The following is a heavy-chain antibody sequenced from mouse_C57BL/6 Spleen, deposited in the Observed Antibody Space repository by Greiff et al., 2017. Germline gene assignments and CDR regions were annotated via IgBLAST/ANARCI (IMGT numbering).Heavy chain of an antibody. CDR1: GYTFTSYW. Sequence: QVHVKQPGAELVRPGSSVKLSCKASGYTFTSYWMDWVKQRPGQGLEWIGNIYPSDSETHYNQKFKDKATLTVDKSSSTAYMQLSSLTSEDSAVYYCARRDYWGQGTTLTVSS. J-gene: IGHJ2*01. CDR2: IYPSDSET. V-gene: IGHV1-61*01. CDR3: ARRDY.